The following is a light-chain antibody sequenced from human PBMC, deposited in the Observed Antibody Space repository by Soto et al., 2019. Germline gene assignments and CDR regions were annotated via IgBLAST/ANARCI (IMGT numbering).Light chain of an antibody. CDR1: SSDVGNYNY. CDR3: SSYAGRYAVV. Sequence: QSALPQPRSVSGSPGQSVTISCSGTSSDVGNYNYVSWYQQHPGKAPKLMIYDVTKRPSGVPDRFSGSKSGNTASLTISGRQAEDEADYYCSSYAGRYAVVFGGGTKRTVL. V-gene: IGLV2-11*01. CDR2: DVT. J-gene: IGLJ2*01.